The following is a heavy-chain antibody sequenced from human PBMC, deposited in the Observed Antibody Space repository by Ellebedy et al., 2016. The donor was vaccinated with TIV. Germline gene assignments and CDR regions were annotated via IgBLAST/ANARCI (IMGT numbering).Heavy chain of an antibody. V-gene: IGHV4-39*07. CDR2: IYYSGST. Sequence: SETLSLTXTVSGGSISSSSYYWGWIRQPPGKGLEWIGSIYYSGSTYYNPSLKSRVTISVDTSKNQFSLKLSSVTAADTAVYYCARGDDYYGMDVWGQGTTVTVSS. J-gene: IGHJ6*02. CDR3: ARGDDYYGMDV. D-gene: IGHD2-21*02. CDR1: GGSISSSSYY.